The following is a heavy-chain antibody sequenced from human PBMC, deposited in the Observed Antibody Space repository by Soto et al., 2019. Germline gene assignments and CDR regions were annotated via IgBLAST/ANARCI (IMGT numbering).Heavy chain of an antibody. CDR1: GFTFSTYH. CDR3: ARDKSVGATEF. J-gene: IGHJ4*02. V-gene: IGHV3-48*02. D-gene: IGHD1-26*01. Sequence: EVQLVESGGGLVQPGGSLRLSCAASGFTFSTYHMNWVRQAPGKGMEWVSYIGSGSSPIYYADSVKGRFTISRDNAKNSLYLQMTSLRDEDTAVYYCARDKSVGATEFGGQGTLVTVSS. CDR2: IGSGSSPI.